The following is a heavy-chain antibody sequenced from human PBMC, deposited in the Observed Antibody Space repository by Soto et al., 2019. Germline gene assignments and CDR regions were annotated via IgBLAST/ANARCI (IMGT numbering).Heavy chain of an antibody. J-gene: IGHJ4*02. V-gene: IGHV3-74*01. CDR2: ISTDGSST. CDR1: GFTFSSYW. Sequence: GGSLRLSCTSSGFTFSSYWMHLVRQVPGRGLMWVSRISTDGSSTHYADSVKGRFTTSRDNAKNTLYLQLNSLRAEDTAVYYCARNRDGVDYWGQGTLVTVSS. CDR3: ARNRDGVDY.